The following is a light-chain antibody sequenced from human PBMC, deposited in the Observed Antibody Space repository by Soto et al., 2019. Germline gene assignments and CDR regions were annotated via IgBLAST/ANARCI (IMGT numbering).Light chain of an antibody. CDR3: QQSGSSPLT. CDR2: GAS. J-gene: IGKJ4*01. Sequence: NVLTQSPGTLSLSPGERATLSCRASQSVSNNYLAWYQQKPGQAPRLLIYGASSRATGIPDRFSGSGSATDFTLTISRLEPEDFAVYFCQQSGSSPLTFGGGTKVDIK. CDR1: QSVSNNY. V-gene: IGKV3-20*01.